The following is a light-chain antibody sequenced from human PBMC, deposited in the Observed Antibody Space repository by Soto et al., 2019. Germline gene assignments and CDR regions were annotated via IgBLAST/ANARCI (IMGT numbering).Light chain of an antibody. CDR2: AAS. CDR1: QSVSSNY. V-gene: IGKV3-20*01. J-gene: IGKJ1*01. CDR3: QQYGRSPPWT. Sequence: EIVLTQSPDTLSLSPGEGATLSCRASQSVSSNYLAWYQQKPGQAPRLLIYAASSRATGIPDRFSGSGSGTDFILTISRLEPEDFGVYYCQQYGRSPPWTFGQGTKVEIK.